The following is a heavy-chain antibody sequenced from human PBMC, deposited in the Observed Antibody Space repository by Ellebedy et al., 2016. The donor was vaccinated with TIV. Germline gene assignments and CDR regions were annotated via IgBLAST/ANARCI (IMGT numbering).Heavy chain of an antibody. Sequence: PGGSLRLSCTASGFTFGDYFMSWVRQAPGKGLEWVSYITNVGSTTYYAYSVKGRFTVARDKPKNSVYLQMNSLRAEDTAIYYCAKELVHAIHGFDIWGQGTMVTVSS. V-gene: IGHV3-11*04. CDR2: ITNVGSTT. J-gene: IGHJ3*02. CDR3: AKELVHAIHGFDI. CDR1: GFTFGDYF. D-gene: IGHD2-8*02.